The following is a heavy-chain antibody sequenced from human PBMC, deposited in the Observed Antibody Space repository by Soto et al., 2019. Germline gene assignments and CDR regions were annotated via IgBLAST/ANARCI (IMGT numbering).Heavy chain of an antibody. D-gene: IGHD1-26*01. J-gene: IGHJ4*02. V-gene: IGHV4-31*03. CDR2: IYYSGNT. CDR1: GDSISRGGDY. CDR3: ARDTHSGTYYGPFDY. Sequence: SETLSLTCTVSGDSISRGGDYWTWIRQRPGKGLEWIGYIYYSGNTYINPTLKSRVTISVDMSENQFSLKLTSLTAADTAVYYCARDTHSGTYYGPFDYWGQGTLVTVSS.